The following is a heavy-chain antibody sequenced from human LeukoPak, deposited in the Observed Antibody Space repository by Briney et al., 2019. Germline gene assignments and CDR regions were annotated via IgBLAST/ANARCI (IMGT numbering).Heavy chain of an antibody. J-gene: IGHJ4*02. CDR1: GGTLSSYA. CDR2: IIPIFGTA. D-gene: IGHD2-2*03. Sequence: ASVKVSCKASGGTLSSYAISWVRQAPGQGLEWMGGIIPIFGTANYAKQFQDRVTITADKSTSTAYMELGSLRCDDTAVYYCASGYCSSTSCYAKGVFDYWGQGTLVTVSS. V-gene: IGHV1-69*06. CDR3: ASGYCSSTSCYAKGVFDY.